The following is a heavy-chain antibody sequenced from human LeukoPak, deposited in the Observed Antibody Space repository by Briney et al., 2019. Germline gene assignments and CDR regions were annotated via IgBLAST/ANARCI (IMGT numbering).Heavy chain of an antibody. CDR2: ISPYNGNT. Sequence: ASVKASCKASGYTFTNCGINWVRQAPGRGLEWMGWISPYNGNTNYAQNLQGRVTVTTDTSTSTAYMELRSLRSDDTAVYYCARDWGVAVSGVSWDWGQGTLVTVSS. V-gene: IGHV1-18*01. CDR3: ARDWGVAVSGVSWD. J-gene: IGHJ4*02. D-gene: IGHD6-19*01. CDR1: GYTFTNCG.